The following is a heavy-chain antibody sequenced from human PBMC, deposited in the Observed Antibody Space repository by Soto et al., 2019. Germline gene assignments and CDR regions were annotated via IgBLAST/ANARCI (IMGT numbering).Heavy chain of an antibody. CDR2: HVFGSGNT. CDR1: GFIFTSSA. D-gene: IGHD1-20*01. CDR3: AAGHLITGTLSSYYKMDV. J-gene: IGHJ6*02. Sequence: QKQLAQSGPEVKKPGTSVKVSCKASGFIFTSSAVQWVRQARGQRLEWIGWHVFGSGNTKYAQKFQERVANTRDMSTRTAYMELSSLRSEDTAVYYCAAGHLITGTLSSYYKMDVWGQGTTVTVSS. V-gene: IGHV1-58*01.